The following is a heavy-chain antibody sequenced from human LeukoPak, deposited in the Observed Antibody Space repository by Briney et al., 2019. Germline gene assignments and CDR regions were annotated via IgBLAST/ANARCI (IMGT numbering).Heavy chain of an antibody. CDR1: GYTFTVYY. J-gene: IGHJ5*02. CDR2: INPNSGGT. Sequence: GASVTVSCKASGYTFTVYYMHWVRQAPGQGLEWMGRINPNSGGTNYAQKFQGRVTMTRDTSISTAYMELSRLRSDDTAVYYCARTASYCSSTSCYLKYNWFDPWGQGTLVTVSS. V-gene: IGHV1-2*06. CDR3: ARTASYCSSTSCYLKYNWFDP. D-gene: IGHD2-2*01.